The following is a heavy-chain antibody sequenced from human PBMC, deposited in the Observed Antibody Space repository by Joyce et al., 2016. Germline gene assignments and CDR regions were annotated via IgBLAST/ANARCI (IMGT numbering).Heavy chain of an antibody. V-gene: IGHV3-30*18. CDR2: ISYDGSNK. J-gene: IGHJ4*02. CDR3: AKGDGSSTSCKVDY. Sequence: QVQLVESGGGVVQPGRSLRLSCAASGFIFSSYGMHCVRQAPEKGLGWVAIISYDGSNKYYADSVKGRFTISRDNSKNSLYRQMNSLRAQGTAVYYCAKGDGSSTSCKVDYWGQGTLVTVSS. CDR1: GFIFSSYG. D-gene: IGHD2-2*01.